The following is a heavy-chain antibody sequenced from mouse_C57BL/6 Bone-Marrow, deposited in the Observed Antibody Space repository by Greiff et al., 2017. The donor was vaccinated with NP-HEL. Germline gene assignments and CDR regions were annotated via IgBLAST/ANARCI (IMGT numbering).Heavy chain of an antibody. D-gene: IGHD2-2*01. J-gene: IGHJ4*01. CDR2: IHPNSGST. CDR1: GYTFTSYW. Sequence: QVQLQQPGAELVKPGASVKLSCKASGYTFTSYWMHWVKQRPGQGLEWIGMIHPNSGSTSYNQKFKSKATLTVDKSSSTAYMQLSSLTSEDSAVYYCARELLWLRRRDYYAMDYWGQGTSVTVSS. CDR3: ARELLWLRRRDYYAMDY. V-gene: IGHV1-64*01.